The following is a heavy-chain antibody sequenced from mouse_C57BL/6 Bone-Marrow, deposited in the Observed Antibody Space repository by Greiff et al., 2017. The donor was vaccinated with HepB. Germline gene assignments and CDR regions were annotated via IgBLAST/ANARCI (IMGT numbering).Heavy chain of an antibody. CDR3: ARVSYYREYFDV. D-gene: IGHD2-12*01. J-gene: IGHJ1*03. CDR2: ISYSGST. V-gene: IGHV3-1*01. Sequence: DVKLVESGPGMVKPSQSLSLTCTVTGYSITSGYDWHWIRHFPGNKLEWMGYISYSGSTNYNPSLKSRISITHDTSKNHFFLKLNSVTTEDTATYYCARVSYYREYFDVWGTGTTVTVSS. CDR1: GYSITSGYD.